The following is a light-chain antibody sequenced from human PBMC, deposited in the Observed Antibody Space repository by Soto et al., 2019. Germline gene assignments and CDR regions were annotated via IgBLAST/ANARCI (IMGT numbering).Light chain of an antibody. CDR1: STDVGRYNY. V-gene: IGLV2-14*01. J-gene: IGLJ1*01. CDR2: DVS. CDR3: TSYTSDSTYV. Sequence: QSVLTQPASVSGSPGQSITISCTGTSTDVGRYNYVSWYQQHPGKAPKLMVYDVSNRPSWVSNRFSGSKSGITASLTISGLQAEVEADYYCTSYTSDSTYVFGTGTRSPS.